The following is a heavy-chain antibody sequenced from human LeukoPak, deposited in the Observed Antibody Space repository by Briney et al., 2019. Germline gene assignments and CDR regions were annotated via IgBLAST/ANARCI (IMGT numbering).Heavy chain of an antibody. V-gene: IGHV3-23*01. CDR3: ARCMVLSQGWCNWFDP. CDR2: IRIGGGGT. Sequence: PGGSLRLSRAASGFALTTYAMTWVRQAPAKGLEWVSSIRIGGGGTYYADSVKGRFTISRDNSENTLHLQMNNLRVEDTARYFCARCMVLSQGWCNWFDPWGQGTLVTVSS. D-gene: IGHD6-13*01. J-gene: IGHJ5*02. CDR1: GFALTTYA.